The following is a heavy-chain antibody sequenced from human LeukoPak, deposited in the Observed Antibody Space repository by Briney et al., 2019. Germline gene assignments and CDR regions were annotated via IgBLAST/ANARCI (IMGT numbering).Heavy chain of an antibody. J-gene: IGHJ6*02. CDR3: AKEGYYDSSGWGNSMDV. V-gene: IGHV3-30*18. D-gene: IGHD3-22*01. CDR2: ISYDGSNK. CDR1: GFTFSSYG. Sequence: GGSLRLSCAASGFTFSSYGMHWVRQAPGKGLEGVAVISYDGSNKYYADSVKGRFTISRDNSKNTLYLQMNSLRAEDTAVYYCAKEGYYDSSGWGNSMDVWGQGTTVTVSS.